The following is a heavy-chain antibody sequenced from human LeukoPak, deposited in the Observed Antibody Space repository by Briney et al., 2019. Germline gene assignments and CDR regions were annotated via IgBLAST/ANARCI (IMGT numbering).Heavy chain of an antibody. V-gene: IGHV4-59*08. J-gene: IGHJ4*02. CDR2: IYYSGST. D-gene: IGHD3-10*01. Sequence: KPSETLSLTCTVSGGSISSYYWSWIRQPPGKGLEWIGYIYYSGSTNYNPSLKSRVTIPVDTSKNQFSLKLSSVTAADTAVYYCARGLAWFGELSPYYFDYWGQGTLVTVSS. CDR3: ARGLAWFGELSPYYFDY. CDR1: GGSISSYY.